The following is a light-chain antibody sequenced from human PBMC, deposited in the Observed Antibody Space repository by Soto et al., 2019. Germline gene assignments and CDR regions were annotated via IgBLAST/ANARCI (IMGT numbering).Light chain of an antibody. CDR2: LGS. V-gene: IGKV2-28*01. CDR1: QSLQHSNGYNY. J-gene: IGKJ1*01. CDR3: MQTLQTPRT. Sequence: DIVMTQSPLSLPVTPGEPASISCRSSQSLQHSNGYNYLDWYLQKPGQSPQLLIYLGSNRASGVPDRFSGSGSGTDFTLKINRVEAEDVGVYYCMQTLQTPRTFGQGTKVEIK.